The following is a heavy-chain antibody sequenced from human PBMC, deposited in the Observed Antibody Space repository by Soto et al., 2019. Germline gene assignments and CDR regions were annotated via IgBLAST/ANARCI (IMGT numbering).Heavy chain of an antibody. CDR1: GGTFSSYA. V-gene: IGHV1-69*06. D-gene: IGHD2-21*01. Sequence: QVQLVQSGAEVKKPGSSVKVSCKASGGTFSSYAISWVRQAPGQGLGWMGGIIPIFGTANYAQKFQGRVPITADKSTSTAYMELSSRRSEDTAVYYCAREGEAGLYYFDYWGQGTLVTVSS. CDR2: IIPIFGTA. CDR3: AREGEAGLYYFDY. J-gene: IGHJ4*02.